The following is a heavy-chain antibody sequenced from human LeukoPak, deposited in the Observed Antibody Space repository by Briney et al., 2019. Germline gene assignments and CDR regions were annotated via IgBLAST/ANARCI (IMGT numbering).Heavy chain of an antibody. J-gene: IGHJ4*02. CDR3: ARETSLAGFASGLGFNY. CDR2: IYYSGST. D-gene: IGHD6-19*01. V-gene: IGHV4-59*01. Sequence: SETLSLTCTVSGGSISSYYWSWIRQPPGKGLEWIGYIYYSGSTNYNPSLKSRVTISVDTSKNHFSLKLTSVTAADTATYYCARETSLAGFASGLGFNYWGQGILVTVSS. CDR1: GGSISSYY.